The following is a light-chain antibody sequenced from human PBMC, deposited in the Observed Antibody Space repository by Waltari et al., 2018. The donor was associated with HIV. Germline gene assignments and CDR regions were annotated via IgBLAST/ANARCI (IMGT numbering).Light chain of an antibody. CDR1: SDHIANNH. V-gene: IGLV6-57*03. J-gene: IGLJ1*01. Sequence: NFVLTQPHSVSESPGKTVTISCARRSDHIANNHLQCYQQRPGSAPTPVIYEDTQRPSGVPDRFSGSIDTSSNSASLTIYELKTEDEADYYCQSYDQTIPCVFGTGTRLTVL. CDR2: EDT. CDR3: QSYDQTIPCV.